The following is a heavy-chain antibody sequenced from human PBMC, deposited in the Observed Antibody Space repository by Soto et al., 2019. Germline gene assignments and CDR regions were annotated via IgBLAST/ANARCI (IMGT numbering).Heavy chain of an antibody. Sequence: GGSLRLSCAASGFTFTNYLMTWVRQAPGKGLEWVSSIDKSGGDTYYANSVKGRFTISRDNSKNTLYLQMNGLRAEDTALYYCAKDTYSRSWYFCGQGTLLTVSS. CDR2: IDKSGGDT. V-gene: IGHV3-23*05. D-gene: IGHD2-2*01. CDR3: AKDTYSRSWYF. J-gene: IGHJ4*02. CDR1: GFTFTNYL.